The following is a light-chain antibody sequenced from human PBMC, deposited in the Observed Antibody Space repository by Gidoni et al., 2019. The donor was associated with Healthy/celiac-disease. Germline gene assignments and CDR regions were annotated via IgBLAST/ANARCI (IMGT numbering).Light chain of an antibody. V-gene: IGLV3-19*01. CDR2: GKN. Sequence: SSELTHDLAVSVALGQTVRITCQGDSLRSYYASWYQQKPGQAPVLVIYGKNNRPSGIPDRFSGSSSGNTASLTITGAQAEDEADYYCNSRDSSGNPVFGGGTKLTVL. J-gene: IGLJ2*01. CDR1: SLRSYY. CDR3: NSRDSSGNPV.